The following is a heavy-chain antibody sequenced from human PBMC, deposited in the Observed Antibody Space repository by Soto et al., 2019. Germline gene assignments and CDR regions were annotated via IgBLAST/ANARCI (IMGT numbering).Heavy chain of an antibody. CDR2: INPSSGGT. J-gene: IGHJ6*02. D-gene: IGHD4-4*01. CDR1: GYPFTGPY. CDR3: ARDFRTYSHGMDV. V-gene: IGHV1-2*02. Sequence: ASVKVSCKASGYPFTGPYIYWVRQAPGQGLEWMGWINPSSGGTEFAEKFRGRVTVTRDTSIRTVFLELSSLTSDDTGVYFCARDFRTYSHGMDVRGQGTTVTVSS.